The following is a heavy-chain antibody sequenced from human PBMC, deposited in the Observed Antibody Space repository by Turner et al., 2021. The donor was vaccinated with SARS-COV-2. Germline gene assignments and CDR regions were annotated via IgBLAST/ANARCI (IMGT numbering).Heavy chain of an antibody. D-gene: IGHD1-26*01. CDR3: ARETREARFDP. CDR2: IYSGGST. V-gene: IGHV3-53*01. J-gene: IGHJ5*02. Sequence: EVQLVESGGGLTQPGGSLRLSCAASGFTVRSNYMNWVRQAPGKGLELVAIIYSGGSTYYADSVKGRFTISRDNSKNTLFLQMNSLRAEDTAVYYCARETREARFDPWGQGTLVTVSS. CDR1: GFTVRSNY.